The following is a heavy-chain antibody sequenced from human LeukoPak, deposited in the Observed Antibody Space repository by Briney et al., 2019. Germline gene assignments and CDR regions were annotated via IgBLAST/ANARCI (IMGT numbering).Heavy chain of an antibody. CDR3: ARDDGEAWFDP. CDR1: GGSISSGGYY. CDR2: IYYSGST. V-gene: IGHV4-31*03. J-gene: IGHJ5*02. Sequence: PSETLSLTCTVSGGSISSGGYYWSWIRQHPGKGLEWIGYIYYSGSTYYNPSLKSRVTISVDTSKNQFSLKLSSVTAADTAVYYGARDDGEAWFDPWGQGTLVTVSS.